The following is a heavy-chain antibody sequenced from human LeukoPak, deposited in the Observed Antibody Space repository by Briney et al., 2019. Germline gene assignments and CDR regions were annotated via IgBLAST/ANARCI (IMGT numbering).Heavy chain of an antibody. CDR2: IYSGGST. CDR1: GFTFGSNY. D-gene: IGHD4-17*01. Sequence: GGSLRLSCAASGFTFGSNYMSWVRQAPGKGLEWVSVIYSGGSTYYADSVKGRFTISRDNSKNTLYLQMNSLRAEDTAVYYCARSPVTTSDAFDIWGQGTMVTVSS. J-gene: IGHJ3*02. V-gene: IGHV3-53*01. CDR3: ARSPVTTSDAFDI.